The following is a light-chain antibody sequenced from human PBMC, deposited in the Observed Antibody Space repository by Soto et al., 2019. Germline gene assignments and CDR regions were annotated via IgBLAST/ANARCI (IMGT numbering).Light chain of an antibody. CDR3: QVWDSSSESVI. J-gene: IGLJ2*01. CDR2: YDS. CDR1: NIGRKS. V-gene: IGLV3-21*04. Sequence: SYELTQSPSVSVAPGKTARITCGGNNIGRKSVHWYQQKPGQAPVLVIYYDSDRPSGIPERFSGSNSGNTATLTISRVEAGYEADYYCQVWDSSSESVIFGGGTKLTVL.